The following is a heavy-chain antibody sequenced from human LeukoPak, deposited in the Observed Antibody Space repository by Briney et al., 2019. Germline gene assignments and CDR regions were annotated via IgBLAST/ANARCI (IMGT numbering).Heavy chain of an antibody. CDR2: INQDGTEK. J-gene: IGHJ4*02. CDR1: GFTFSSYW. Sequence: GGSLRLSCAASGFTFSSYWMSWVRQAPGKGLEWVANINQDGTEKYYVDSVKGRFTISRDNAKNSLYLQMNSLRAEDTAVYYCARRDTSGYPLFDYWVQGTLVTVSS. CDR3: ARRDTSGYPLFDY. D-gene: IGHD3-22*01. V-gene: IGHV3-7*05.